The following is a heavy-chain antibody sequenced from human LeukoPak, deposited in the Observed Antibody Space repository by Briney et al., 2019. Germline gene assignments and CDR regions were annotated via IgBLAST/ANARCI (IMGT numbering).Heavy chain of an antibody. V-gene: IGHV3-23*01. J-gene: IGHJ3*02. Sequence: GGSVTLSCPASGFNFRAYVMPWLRQAPGKGRDWVSGISDSGSSTNSADSVRGRFSITRDNDKNKVYLQLNKLRAEDTDIYYCARDGVYTQHALDIWGHGTMVTVSS. CDR2: ISDSGSST. D-gene: IGHD5-24*01. CDR1: GFNFRAYV. CDR3: ARDGVYTQHALDI.